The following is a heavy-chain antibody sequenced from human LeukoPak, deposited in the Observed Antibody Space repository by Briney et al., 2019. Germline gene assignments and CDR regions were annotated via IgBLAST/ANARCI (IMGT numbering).Heavy chain of an antibody. Sequence: SGGSLRLSCAASAFTVSSNYMSWVRQAPGKGLQWVSVIYSGGSTYYADSVKGRFTISRDNSKNTLYLQMNGLRAEDTAVYYCARSAVTGPGWIDPWGQGTLVTVSS. J-gene: IGHJ5*02. CDR2: IYSGGST. V-gene: IGHV3-53*01. CDR3: ARSAVTGPGWIDP. D-gene: IGHD6-19*01. CDR1: AFTVSSNY.